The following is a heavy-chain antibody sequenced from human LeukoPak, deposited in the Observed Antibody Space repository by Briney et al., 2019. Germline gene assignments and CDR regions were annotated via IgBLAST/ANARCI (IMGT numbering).Heavy chain of an antibody. CDR3: AREGDSSSDNDAFDI. CDR1: GYTFTGYY. V-gene: IGHV1-2*02. J-gene: IGHJ3*02. Sequence: ASVKVSCKASGYTFTGYYTHWVRQAPGQGLEWMGWINPNSGGTNYAQKFQGRVTMTRDTSISTAYMELSRLRSDDTAVYYCAREGDSSSDNDAFDIWGQGTMVTVSS. D-gene: IGHD6-13*01. CDR2: INPNSGGT.